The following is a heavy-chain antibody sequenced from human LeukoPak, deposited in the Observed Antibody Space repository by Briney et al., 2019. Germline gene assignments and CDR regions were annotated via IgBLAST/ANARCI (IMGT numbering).Heavy chain of an antibody. CDR2: INHSGST. Sequence: SETLSLTCAVYGGSFSGYYFSWIRQPPGKGLEWIGEINHSGSTNYNPSLKSRVTISVDTSKNQFSLKLSSVTAADTAVYYCAREEGGSYRFDYWGQGTLVTVSS. D-gene: IGHD1-26*01. CDR3: AREEGGSYRFDY. V-gene: IGHV4-34*01. J-gene: IGHJ4*02. CDR1: GGSFSGYY.